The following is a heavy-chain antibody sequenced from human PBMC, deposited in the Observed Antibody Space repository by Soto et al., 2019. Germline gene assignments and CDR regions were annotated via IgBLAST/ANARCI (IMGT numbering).Heavy chain of an antibody. J-gene: IGHJ4*02. Sequence: SETLSLTCAVSGGSISSGGYSWSWIRQPPGKGLEWVGYFYYSGSTYYNPSLKSRVTISLDMSKNQFSLRLSSVTAADTAVYYCARETRHDSGWSFDYWGQGSLVTVSS. CDR1: GGSISSGGYS. CDR3: ARETRHDSGWSFDY. V-gene: IGHV4-30-4*07. CDR2: FYYSGST. D-gene: IGHD6-19*01.